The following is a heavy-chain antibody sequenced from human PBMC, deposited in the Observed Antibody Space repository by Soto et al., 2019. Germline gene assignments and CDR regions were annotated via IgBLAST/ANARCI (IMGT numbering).Heavy chain of an antibody. J-gene: IGHJ4*02. Sequence: SETLSLTCAVSGGSISSSNWWSWVRQPPGKGLEWIGEIYHSGSTNYNPSLKSRVTISVDKSKNQFSLKLSSVTAADTAVYYCARDLYDFEYYFDYWGQGTMVTVYS. V-gene: IGHV4-4*02. CDR2: IYHSGST. CDR1: GGSISSSNW. CDR3: ARDLYDFEYYFDY. D-gene: IGHD3-3*01.